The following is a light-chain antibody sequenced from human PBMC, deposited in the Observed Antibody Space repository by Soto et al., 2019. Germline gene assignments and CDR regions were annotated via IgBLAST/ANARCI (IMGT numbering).Light chain of an antibody. Sequence: QSALTQPPSASGSPGQSVTISCTGTSSDVGGYNYVSWYQQHPGKAPKLLIYEVSERPSGVPDRFSGSKSGNTASLTVSGLQDEDEADYYCSSYEGSNTVVFGGGTKLTVL. CDR2: EVS. V-gene: IGLV2-8*01. CDR3: SSYEGSNTVV. J-gene: IGLJ2*01. CDR1: SSDVGGYNY.